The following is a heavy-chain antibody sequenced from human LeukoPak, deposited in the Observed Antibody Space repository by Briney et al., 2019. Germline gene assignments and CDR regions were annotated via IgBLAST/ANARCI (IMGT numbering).Heavy chain of an antibody. V-gene: IGHV3-23*01. CDR2: ISGSGGST. J-gene: IGHJ4*02. CDR1: GFTFSSYG. D-gene: IGHD3-9*01. Sequence: GGSLRLSCAASGFTFSSYGMSWVRQAPGKGLEWVSAISGSGGSTYYADSVKGRFTISRDNSKNTLYLQMNSLRAEDTAVYYCAKDSLRYFDWLFVDYWGQGTLVTVSS. CDR3: AKDSLRYFDWLFVDY.